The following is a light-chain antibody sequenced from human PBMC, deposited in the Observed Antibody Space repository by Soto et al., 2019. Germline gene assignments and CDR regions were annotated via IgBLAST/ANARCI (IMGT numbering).Light chain of an antibody. CDR3: QVWDSSRDHYV. Sequence: SYELTQPPSVSVAPGQTARISCGGNDIASKSVHXSQQXXXXXXXXXXXXXXXRPSGIPERLSGSNSGDTATLTISRVEAGDEADYYCQVWDSSRDHYVFGSGTKVTVL. CDR2: XXX. CDR1: DIASKS. J-gene: IGLJ1*01. V-gene: IGLV3-21*02.